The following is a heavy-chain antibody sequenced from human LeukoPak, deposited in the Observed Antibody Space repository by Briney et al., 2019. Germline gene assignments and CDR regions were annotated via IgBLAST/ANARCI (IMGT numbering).Heavy chain of an antibody. Sequence: SETLSLTCAVYGGSFSGYYWSWIRQPPGKGLEWIGEINHSGGTNYNPSLKSRVTISVDTSKNQFSLKLSSVTAADTAVYYCARGSDSSGYLNYYGMDVWGQGTTVTVSS. J-gene: IGHJ6*02. CDR3: ARGSDSSGYLNYYGMDV. CDR2: INHSGGT. D-gene: IGHD3-22*01. V-gene: IGHV4-34*01. CDR1: GGSFSGYY.